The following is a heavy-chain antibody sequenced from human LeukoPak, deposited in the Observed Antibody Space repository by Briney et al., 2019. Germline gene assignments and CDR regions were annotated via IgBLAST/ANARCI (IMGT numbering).Heavy chain of an antibody. V-gene: IGHV4-34*01. CDR2: INHSGST. CDR3: ARLGAVAGQADY. J-gene: IGHJ4*02. CDR1: GGSFSGYY. Sequence: PSETLSLTCAVYGGSFSGYYWSWIRQPPGKGLEWIGEINHSGSTNYNPSLKSRVTISVDTSKNQFSLKLSSVTAADTAVYYCARLGAVAGQADYWGQGTLVTVSS. D-gene: IGHD6-19*01.